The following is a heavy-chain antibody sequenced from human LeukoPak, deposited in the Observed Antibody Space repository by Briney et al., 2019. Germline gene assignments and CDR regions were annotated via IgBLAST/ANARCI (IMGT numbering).Heavy chain of an antibody. CDR3: AREAYGLITMARGGLRGQGWFDP. CDR2: INPNSGGT. CDR1: GYTFTGYY. J-gene: IGHJ5*02. Sequence: ASVKVSCKASGYTFTGYYMHWVRQAPGQGLEWMGWINPNSGGTNYAQKFQGRVTMTRDTSISTAYMELSRLRSDDTAVYYCAREAYGLITMARGGLRGQGWFDPWGQGTLVTVSS. V-gene: IGHV1-2*02. D-gene: IGHD3-10*01.